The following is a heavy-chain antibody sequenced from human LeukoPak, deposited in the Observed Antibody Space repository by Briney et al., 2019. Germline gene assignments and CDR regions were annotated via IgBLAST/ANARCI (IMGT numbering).Heavy chain of an antibody. CDR2: ISYDGSNK. D-gene: IGHD1-26*01. CDR3: ARVSGNYQFDY. CDR1: GFTFSTYA. Sequence: GGSLRLSCAASGFTFSTYAMHWVRQAPGRGLECVAVISYDGSNKYYADSVKGRFTISRDNSKNTLYLQMNSLRPEDTAVYYCARVSGNYQFDYWGQGTLVTVSS. J-gene: IGHJ4*02. V-gene: IGHV3-30*04.